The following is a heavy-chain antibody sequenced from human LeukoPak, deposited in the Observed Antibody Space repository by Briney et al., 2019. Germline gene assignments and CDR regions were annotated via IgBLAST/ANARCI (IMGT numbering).Heavy chain of an antibody. J-gene: IGHJ4*02. CDR2: INPNSGDT. CDR3: ARDYQAGGDY. D-gene: IGHD3-16*01. V-gene: IGHV1-2*02. CDR1: GYTFTGYY. Sequence: ASVKVSCKASGYTFTGYYIHWVRQAPAQGLEWMGWINPNSGDTNYAQKFQGRVTMTRDTSINTVYMELSRLRSDDTAVFYCARDYQAGGDYWGQGTLVTVSS.